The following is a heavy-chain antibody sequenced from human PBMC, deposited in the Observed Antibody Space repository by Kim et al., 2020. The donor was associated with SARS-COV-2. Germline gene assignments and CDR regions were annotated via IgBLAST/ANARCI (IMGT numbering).Heavy chain of an antibody. Sequence: SVNVSCKASGGTFSSYAISWVRQAPGQGLEWMGGIIPIFGTANYAQKFQGRVTITADESTSTAYMELSSLRSEDTAVYYCARGKLSSSWSQPFDYWGQGTLVTVSS. CDR2: IIPIFGTA. CDR3: ARGKLSSSWSQPFDY. D-gene: IGHD6-13*01. J-gene: IGHJ4*02. V-gene: IGHV1-69*13. CDR1: GGTFSSYA.